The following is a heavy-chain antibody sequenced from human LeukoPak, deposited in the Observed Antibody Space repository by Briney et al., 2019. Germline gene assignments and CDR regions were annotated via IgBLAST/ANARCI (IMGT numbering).Heavy chain of an antibody. J-gene: IGHJ4*02. CDR2: IYYSGST. V-gene: IGHV4-39*07. D-gene: IGHD6-13*01. Sequence: PSETLSLTCTVSGGSISSSSYYWGWIRQPPGKGLEWIGSIYYSGSTYYNPSLKSRVTMSVDTSKNQFSLKLSSVTAADTAVYYCARGARTAAGTFYFDYWGQGTLVTVSS. CDR3: ARGARTAAGTFYFDY. CDR1: GGSISSSSYY.